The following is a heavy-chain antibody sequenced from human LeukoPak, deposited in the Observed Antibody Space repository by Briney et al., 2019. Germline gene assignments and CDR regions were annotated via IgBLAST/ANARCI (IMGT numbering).Heavy chain of an antibody. CDR3: ARDVIGDHDAFHM. J-gene: IGHJ3*02. V-gene: IGHV1-2*02. CDR2: VYPNSGDT. D-gene: IGHD2-21*01. Sequence: ASVKVSCKASGYTFSDYYMHWVRQAPGQGLEWMGWVYPNSGDTKYAQKFQGRVIIARDTSISAAYMELSRLTADDTAFYYCARDVIGDHDAFHMWGQATIVTVSS. CDR1: GYTFSDYY.